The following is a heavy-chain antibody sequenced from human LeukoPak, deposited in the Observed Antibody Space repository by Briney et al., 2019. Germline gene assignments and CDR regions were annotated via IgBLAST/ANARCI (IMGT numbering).Heavy chain of an antibody. V-gene: IGHV3-23*01. Sequence: GGSLRLSCAASGFTFSSYAMSWVRQAPGKGLEWVSAISGSGGSTYYADSVKGRFTISRDNSKNTLYLQMNSLRAEDTAVYYCAKVPGYSGYDYPYYYYSMDVWGKGTTVTVPS. CDR1: GFTFSSYA. CDR3: AKVPGYSGYDYPYYYYSMDV. J-gene: IGHJ6*03. D-gene: IGHD5-12*01. CDR2: ISGSGGST.